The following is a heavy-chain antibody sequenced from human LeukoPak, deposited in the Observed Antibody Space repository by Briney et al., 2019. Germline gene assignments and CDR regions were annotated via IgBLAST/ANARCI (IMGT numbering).Heavy chain of an antibody. Sequence: GGSLRLSCAASGYTFVTYSMNWVRQTPGKGLEWVSSISSGSTYIYYTDSVKGRFTISRDDAKNSLYLQMNSLRAEDTDVYYCARDSGSAYHFYYYMDVWGKGTTVTVPS. CDR2: ISSGSTYI. CDR3: ARDSGSAYHFYYYMDV. CDR1: GYTFVTYS. D-gene: IGHD5-12*01. J-gene: IGHJ6*03. V-gene: IGHV3-21*01.